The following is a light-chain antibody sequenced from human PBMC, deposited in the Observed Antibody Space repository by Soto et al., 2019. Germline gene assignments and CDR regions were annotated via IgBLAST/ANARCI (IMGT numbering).Light chain of an antibody. V-gene: IGKV3-15*01. J-gene: IGKJ1*01. CDR2: GAS. Sequence: EVVMTQSPDTLSVYPGERATLSCRASQSVSSNLAWYRQTPGQPPTLLIYGASTRATGIPARFSGSGSGTEFTLTISSLPSEDFAVYYCQQYNFWWTFGQGTKVEI. CDR1: QSVSSN. CDR3: QQYNFWWT.